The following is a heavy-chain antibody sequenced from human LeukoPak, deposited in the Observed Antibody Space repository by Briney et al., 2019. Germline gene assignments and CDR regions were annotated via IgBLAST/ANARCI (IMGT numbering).Heavy chain of an antibody. J-gene: IGHJ4*02. CDR1: GGSFSGYY. Sequence: SETLSLTCAVYGGSFSGYYWGWIRQPPGKGLEWIGTIHYRGNTYYNPSLKSRVAISVDTSKNQFSLKLTSVTAADTAMYYCARLVGSSWYHEVLFGRDYWGQGTLVTVSS. D-gene: IGHD6-13*01. CDR2: IHYRGNT. CDR3: ARLVGSSWYHEVLFGRDY. V-gene: IGHV4-34*01.